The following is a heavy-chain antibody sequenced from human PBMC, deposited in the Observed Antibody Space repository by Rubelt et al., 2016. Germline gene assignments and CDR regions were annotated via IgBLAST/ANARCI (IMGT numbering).Heavy chain of an antibody. D-gene: IGHD6-19*01. CDR3: ARHGRSYSSASGTYGH. J-gene: IGHJ4*02. Sequence: QVQLQESGPGLVKPSETLSLTCTVSGGSISSYYWSWIRQPPGKGLEWIGYIYYSGTTNYNPSLKIRVTMSVATSKTQFSLELGSVTAADTAVYYCARHGRSYSSASGTYGHWGQGTLVTVSS. CDR1: GGSISSYY. V-gene: IGHV4-59*08. CDR2: IYYSGTT.